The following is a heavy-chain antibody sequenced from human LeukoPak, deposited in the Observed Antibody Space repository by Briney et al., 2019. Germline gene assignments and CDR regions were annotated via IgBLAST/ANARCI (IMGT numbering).Heavy chain of an antibody. V-gene: IGHV3-21*01. Sequence: GGSLRLPCAASGFTFSSYSMNWVRQAPGKGLEWVSSISSSSSYIYYADSVKGRFTISRDNAKNSLYLQMNSLRAEDTAVYYCARNPSRDMVFDYWGQGTLVTVSS. J-gene: IGHJ4*02. CDR2: ISSSSSYI. D-gene: IGHD3-10*01. CDR1: GFTFSSYS. CDR3: ARNPSRDMVFDY.